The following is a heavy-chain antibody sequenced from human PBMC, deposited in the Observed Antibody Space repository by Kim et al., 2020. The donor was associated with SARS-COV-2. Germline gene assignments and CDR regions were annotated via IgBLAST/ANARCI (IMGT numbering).Heavy chain of an antibody. V-gene: IGHV3-43*01. J-gene: IGHJ4*02. D-gene: IGHD3-22*01. CDR1: GFTFDDYT. Sequence: GGSLRLSCAASGFTFDDYTMHWVRQAPGKGLEWVSLISWDGGSTYYADSVKGRFTISRDNSKNSLYLQMNSLRTEDTALYYCAKDTYYYDSSGIFDYWGQGTLLTVSS. CDR3: AKDTYYYDSSGIFDY. CDR2: ISWDGGST.